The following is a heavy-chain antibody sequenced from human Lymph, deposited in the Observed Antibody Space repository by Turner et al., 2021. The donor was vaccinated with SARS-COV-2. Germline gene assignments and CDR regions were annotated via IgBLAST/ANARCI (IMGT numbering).Heavy chain of an antibody. CDR1: VFTVSSNY. Sequence: EVQLVESRGGLIQPGESLRLSCAASVFTVSSNYMSWVRQAPGKGLEWVSLIYSGGSTYYADSVKGRFTISRDNSKNTLYLQMNSLRAEDTALYYCARVLPYGDYFDYWGQGTLVTVSS. D-gene: IGHD4-17*01. CDR3: ARVLPYGDYFDY. V-gene: IGHV3-53*01. CDR2: IYSGGST. J-gene: IGHJ4*02.